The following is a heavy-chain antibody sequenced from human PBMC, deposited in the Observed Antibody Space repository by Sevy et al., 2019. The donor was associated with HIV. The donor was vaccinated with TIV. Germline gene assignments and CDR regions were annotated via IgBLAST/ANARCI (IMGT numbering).Heavy chain of an antibody. J-gene: IGHJ4*02. CDR1: GDSINTYY. CDR2: VSHSCNT. Sequence: SETLSLTCTVSGDSINTYYWSWIQQPPGKGLEWIGYVSHSCNTNYNPSLKSRVSMSLDTSRNQFSLKVKSVTAADTAVDYCARLRWDLVVVPGATPGCYFDYWGQGTLVTVSS. D-gene: IGHD2-2*01. CDR3: ARLRWDLVVVPGATPGCYFDY. V-gene: IGHV4-59*08.